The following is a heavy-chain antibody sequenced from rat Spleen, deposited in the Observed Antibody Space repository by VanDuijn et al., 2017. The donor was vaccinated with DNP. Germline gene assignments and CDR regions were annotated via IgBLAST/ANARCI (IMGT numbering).Heavy chain of an antibody. Sequence: EVQLQESGPGLVKPSQSLSLTCSVTEYSIISSYRWNWIRKFPGNKLEWMGYINNAGNTDYNPSLKSRISITRDTSKNQFFLQVKSVSTEDTATYYCASTQYSGDVNWFAYWGQGTLVTVSS. CDR1: EYSIISSYR. J-gene: IGHJ3*01. V-gene: IGHV3-3*01. D-gene: IGHD1-1*01. CDR3: ASTQYSGDVNWFAY. CDR2: INNAGNT.